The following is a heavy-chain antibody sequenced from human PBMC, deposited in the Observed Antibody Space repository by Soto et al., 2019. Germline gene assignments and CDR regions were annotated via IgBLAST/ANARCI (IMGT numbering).Heavy chain of an antibody. Sequence: PSETLSLTCTVSGGSISSSSYYWGWIRQPPGKGLEWIGSIYYSGNTYYNPSLKSRVTISVDTAKNQFSLKLSSVTAADTAVYYCVRQGIGVLHGLVDVWGQGTTVTVSS. D-gene: IGHD1-26*01. V-gene: IGHV4-39*01. J-gene: IGHJ6*02. CDR1: GGSISSSSYY. CDR3: VRQGIGVLHGLVDV. CDR2: IYYSGNT.